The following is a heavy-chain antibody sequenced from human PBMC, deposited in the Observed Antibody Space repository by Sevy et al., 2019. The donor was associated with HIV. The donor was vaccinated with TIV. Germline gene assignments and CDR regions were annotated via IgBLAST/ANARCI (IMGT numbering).Heavy chain of an antibody. CDR3: ARLGVYGSSPQKSS. J-gene: IGHJ5*02. D-gene: IGHD6-13*01. CDR2: ISPDGSTT. V-gene: IGHV3-74*01. CDR1: GFSFSSDW. Sequence: GGSLRLSCTASGFSFSSDWMHWVRQAPGKGLMWVSHISPDGSTTRYADSVKGRFTSSRDNAKNTLFLQMNSLRAEDTAVYYCARLGVYGSSPQKSSWGQGAQVTVSS.